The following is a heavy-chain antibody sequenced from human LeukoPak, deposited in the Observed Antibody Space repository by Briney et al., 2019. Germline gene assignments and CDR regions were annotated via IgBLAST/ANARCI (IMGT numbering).Heavy chain of an antibody. D-gene: IGHD3-10*01. Sequence: SGPTLVTPIQTLTLTCAFTGVSLTTSGVGVGWIREPPGKAPECLALIYWDNDRRYSPSLRSRLTITKDSSKNQVVLTMTSMGPVDPATYYCAQRVFQGGYWDSGKFDYWGQGILVAASS. J-gene: IGHJ4*02. CDR1: GVSLTTSGVG. V-gene: IGHV2-5*02. CDR2: IYWDNDR. CDR3: AQRVFQGGYWDSGKFDY.